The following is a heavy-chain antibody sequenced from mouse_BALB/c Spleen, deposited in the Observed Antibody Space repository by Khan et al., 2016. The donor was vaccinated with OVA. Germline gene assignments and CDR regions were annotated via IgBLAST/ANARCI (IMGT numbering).Heavy chain of an antibody. Sequence: QIQLVQSGAELAKPGASVKMSCKASGYTFINYWILWVKQRPGQGLEWIGYINPSTGYTEYNQNFKDKATLTADKSSSTASMQLSSLTSEDSAVYYCARRDLRWDFDYWGQGTTLTVSS. D-gene: IGHD1-1*01. V-gene: IGHV1-7*01. J-gene: IGHJ2*01. CDR2: INPSTGYT. CDR3: ARRDLRWDFDY. CDR1: GYTFINYW.